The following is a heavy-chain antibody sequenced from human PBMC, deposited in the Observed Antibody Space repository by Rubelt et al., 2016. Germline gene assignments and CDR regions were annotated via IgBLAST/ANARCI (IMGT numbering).Heavy chain of an antibody. CDR3: ARWDVDYLDY. CDR2: IYYSGST. V-gene: IGHV4-61*05. CDR1: GGSISSSSYY. J-gene: IGHJ4*01. Sequence: QLQLQESGPGLVKPSETLSLTCTVSGGSISSSSYYWGWIRQPPGKGLEWIGYIYYSGSTNYNPSLMSRVTMSVDTSKNQFPLRLSSVTAADTAVYYCARWDVDYLDYWGQGTLVTVSS. D-gene: IGHD1-26*01.